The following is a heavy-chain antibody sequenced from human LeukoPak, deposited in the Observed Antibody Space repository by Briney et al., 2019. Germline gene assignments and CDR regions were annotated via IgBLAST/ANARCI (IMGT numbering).Heavy chain of an antibody. CDR1: GFTVSSNY. J-gene: IGHJ4*02. CDR3: ARGGTTVTTFDY. Sequence: GGSLRLSCAASGFTVSSNYMSWVRQAPGKGLEWVSIIYSAGTTYYADSVKGRFTISRDNSKNTLYLQMNSLRAEDTAVYYCARGGTTVTTFDYWGQGTLVTVSS. V-gene: IGHV3-53*01. D-gene: IGHD4-11*01. CDR2: IYSAGTT.